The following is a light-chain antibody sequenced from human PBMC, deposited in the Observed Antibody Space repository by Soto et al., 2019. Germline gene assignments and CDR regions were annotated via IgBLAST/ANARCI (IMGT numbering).Light chain of an antibody. CDR2: GAS. CDR3: QQRSSWPLT. J-gene: IGKJ4*01. V-gene: IGKV3D-20*02. Sequence: EIVLTQSPCTLSLSPGERATLSCRASQSVSSSYLAWYQQKPGQAPRLLIYGASSRATGIPDRFSGSGSGTDFTLTISRLEPEDFAVYYCQQRSSWPLTFGGGTKVDIK. CDR1: QSVSSSY.